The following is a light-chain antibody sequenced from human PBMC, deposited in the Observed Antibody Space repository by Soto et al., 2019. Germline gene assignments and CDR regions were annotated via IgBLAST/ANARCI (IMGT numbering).Light chain of an antibody. CDR1: QDISTY. CDR3: QHLSPYPLLT. Sequence: QLTQSPSSLSASVGDRVTITCRASQDISTYLAWYQQKPGKAPTLLIYATYTLQSGVPSRFSGGGFGTDFTLTINSLQPEDCATYFFQHLSPYPLLTFGGGTKVEI. CDR2: ATY. V-gene: IGKV1-9*01. J-gene: IGKJ4*01.